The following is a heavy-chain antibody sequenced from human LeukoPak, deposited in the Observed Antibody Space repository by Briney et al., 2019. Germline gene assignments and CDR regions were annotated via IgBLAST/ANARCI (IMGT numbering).Heavy chain of an antibody. CDR3: ATVGRSYSSSSHFDY. CDR2: INPNSGGT. Sequence: GGSLRLSCAASGFTFSSYAMHWVRQAPGQGLEWMGWINPNSGGTNYAQKFQGRVTMTRDTSIGTAYMELSRLRSDDTAVYYCATVGRSYSSSSHFDYWGQGTLVTVSS. J-gene: IGHJ4*02. V-gene: IGHV1-2*02. D-gene: IGHD6-6*01. CDR1: GFTFSSYA.